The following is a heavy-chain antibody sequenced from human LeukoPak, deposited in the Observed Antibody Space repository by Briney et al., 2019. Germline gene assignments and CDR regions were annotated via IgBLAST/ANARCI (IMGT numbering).Heavy chain of an antibody. Sequence: QPGRSLRLSCTASGFTFGDYAMSWVRQAPGKGLEWVGFVRSKAYGGTTEYAASVKGRFTISRDDSKSIAYLQMNSLKTEDTAVYYCTREGVTHYFDYWGQGTLVTVCS. CDR2: VRSKAYGGTT. V-gene: IGHV3-49*04. CDR3: TREGVTHYFDY. J-gene: IGHJ4*02. D-gene: IGHD4-23*01. CDR1: GFTFGDYA.